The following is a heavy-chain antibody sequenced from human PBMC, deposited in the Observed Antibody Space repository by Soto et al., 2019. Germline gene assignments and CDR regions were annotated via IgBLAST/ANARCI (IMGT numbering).Heavy chain of an antibody. CDR1: GGSFSGHY. Sequence: NLSETLSLTCAVYGGSFSGHYWSWIRQPPGKGLEWIGEINHSGSTNYNPSLKSRVTISVDTSKNQFSLKLASVTAADTAVYYCARGPITTNPRFDPWGQGTLVTVSS. D-gene: IGHD3-22*01. CDR3: ARGPITTNPRFDP. V-gene: IGHV4-34*01. J-gene: IGHJ5*02. CDR2: INHSGST.